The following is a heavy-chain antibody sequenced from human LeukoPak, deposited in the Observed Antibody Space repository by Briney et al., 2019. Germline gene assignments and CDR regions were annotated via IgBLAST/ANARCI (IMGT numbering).Heavy chain of an antibody. D-gene: IGHD6-13*01. CDR1: GFTFSSFS. J-gene: IGHJ4*02. Sequence: GGSLRLSCAASGFTFSSFSMSWVRQAPGKGLEWVSYISGSGKTIYYAHSVKGRFTISRDNPKNTLFLQMNSLRVEDTAIYYCAKDAAGPEYWGQGTRVTVSS. CDR2: ISGSGKTI. V-gene: IGHV3-23*01. CDR3: AKDAAGPEY.